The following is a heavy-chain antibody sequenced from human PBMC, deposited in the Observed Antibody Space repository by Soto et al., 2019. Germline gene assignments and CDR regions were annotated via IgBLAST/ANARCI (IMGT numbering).Heavy chain of an antibody. D-gene: IGHD6-13*01. CDR3: ARDRDVAAAGNVETNYYYGMDV. V-gene: IGHV1-69*08. Sequence: QVQLVQSGAEVKKPGSSVKVSCKASGGNFRSQSISISWVRQAPGQGLEWMGRAIPVLGVANYAQKFQGRVTITADKFTSIVYMELRSLRSEDTDVYYCARDRDVAAAGNVETNYYYGMDVWGQGTTVTVSS. CDR2: AIPVLGVA. CDR1: GGNFRSQSIS. J-gene: IGHJ6*02.